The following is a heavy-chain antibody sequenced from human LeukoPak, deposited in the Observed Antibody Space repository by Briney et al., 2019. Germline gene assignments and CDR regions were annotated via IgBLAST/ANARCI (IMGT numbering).Heavy chain of an antibody. Sequence: GGSLRLSCVASGFMFSTYGMHWVRQAPGKGLEWVAFIRFDEIKKEYADSVEGRFTISRDNSKNTVSLQMNSLRREDTAVYYCVKDLGHLDAWGKGSKVTVSS. CDR3: VKDLGHLDA. CDR2: IRFDEIKK. V-gene: IGHV3-30*02. J-gene: IGHJ6*04. CDR1: GFMFSTYG.